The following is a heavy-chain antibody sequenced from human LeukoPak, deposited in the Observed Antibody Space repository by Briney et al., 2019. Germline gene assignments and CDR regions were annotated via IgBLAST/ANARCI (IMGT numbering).Heavy chain of an antibody. Sequence: GVSLRLSCAASGFTFSGHWMSWVRQAPGKGLEWVANINQGGSDKYYVDSVKGRFTISRDNANNLLYLQMNSLRGEDTAVYYCTRDRSRAEDDWGQGTLVTVPS. CDR1: GFTFSGHW. J-gene: IGHJ4*02. V-gene: IGHV3-7*01. CDR3: TRDRSRAEDD. CDR2: INQGGSDK. D-gene: IGHD1-14*01.